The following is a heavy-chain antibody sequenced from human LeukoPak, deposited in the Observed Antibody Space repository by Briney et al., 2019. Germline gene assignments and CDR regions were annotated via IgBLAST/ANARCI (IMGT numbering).Heavy chain of an antibody. CDR1: GFTFRKYG. D-gene: IGHD6-19*01. CDR2: IWYDGRNK. Sequence: GGSLRLSCAAPGFTFRKYGMHWVRQAPGKRLDRLAVIWYDGRNKYYADSVKGRFTISRGNSKNTLYLQMTSLGAEDTAVYYCAKDRAVAGTDARYYFDYWGQGTLVTVSS. J-gene: IGHJ4*02. V-gene: IGHV3-33*06. CDR3: AKDRAVAGTDARYYFDY.